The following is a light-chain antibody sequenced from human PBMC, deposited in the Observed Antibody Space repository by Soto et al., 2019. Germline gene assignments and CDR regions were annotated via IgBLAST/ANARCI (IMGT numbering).Light chain of an antibody. CDR3: QQYGSSPSIT. Sequence: EIVMTQSPATLSVSPCERATLSSRASQSVSSNLAWYQQKPGQAPRLLIYGASSRATGIPDRFSGSGSGTDFTLTISRLEPEDFAVYYCQQYGSSPSITFGQGTRLEI. CDR2: GAS. CDR1: QSVSSN. J-gene: IGKJ5*01. V-gene: IGKV3-20*01.